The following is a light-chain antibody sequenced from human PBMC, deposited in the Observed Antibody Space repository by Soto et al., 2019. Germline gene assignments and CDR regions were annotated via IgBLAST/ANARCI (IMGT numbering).Light chain of an antibody. CDR1: SSDVGGYNY. Sequence: QSVLTQPRSVSGSPGQLVTISCTGTSSDVGGYNYVSWHQQHPGKAPKLMIYDVSKRPSGVPDRFSGSKSGNTASLTISGLQAEDEADYYCSSYAGSLYVVFGGGTKLTVL. CDR2: DVS. J-gene: IGLJ2*01. CDR3: SSYAGSLYVV. V-gene: IGLV2-11*01.